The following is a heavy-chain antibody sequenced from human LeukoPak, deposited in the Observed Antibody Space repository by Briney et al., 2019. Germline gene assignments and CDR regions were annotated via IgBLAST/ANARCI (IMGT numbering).Heavy chain of an antibody. CDR2: INHSGST. V-gene: IGHV4-34*01. CDR3: ARGRGGYDYGPNFDY. Sequence: SETQSLTCAVYVGSFSGYYWSWIRQPPRKGLEWSGEINHSGSTKYNPPLKSRVTISVVTSKNQFSLKLSSVTAADTAVYYCARGRGGYDYGPNFDYWGQGTLVTVSS. D-gene: IGHD5-12*01. J-gene: IGHJ4*02. CDR1: VGSFSGYY.